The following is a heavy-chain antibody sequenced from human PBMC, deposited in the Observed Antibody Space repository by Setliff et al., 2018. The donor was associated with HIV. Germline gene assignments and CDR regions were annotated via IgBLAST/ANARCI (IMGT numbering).Heavy chain of an antibody. V-gene: IGHV1-46*01. CDR1: GYTFTSYC. J-gene: IGHJ4*02. D-gene: IGHD2-21*01. CDR3: ATGSKDDGEPDFDY. CDR2: INPSGGST. Sequence: ASVKVSCKASGYTFTSYCMHWVRQAPGQGLEWMGIINPSGGSTIYARNFQGRVTMTRDTSTSTVYMELSSLESDDTAVYYCATGSKDDGEPDFDYWGQGTLVTVSS.